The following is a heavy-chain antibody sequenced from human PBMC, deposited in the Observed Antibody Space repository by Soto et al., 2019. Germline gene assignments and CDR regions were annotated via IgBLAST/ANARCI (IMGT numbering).Heavy chain of an antibody. Sequence: GGSLRLSCAASGFTFSSYGMHWVRQAPGTGLEWVSRINMDGSSASYADSVKGRFTISRDNAKSTLSLQMNSLRVEDTAVYYCVRGRSCVGNPCHHEGFFVPWGPGALLTVSS. CDR3: VRGRSCVGNPCHHEGFFVP. J-gene: IGHJ5*02. CDR2: INMDGSSA. D-gene: IGHD2-21*01. CDR1: GFTFSSYG. V-gene: IGHV3-74*01.